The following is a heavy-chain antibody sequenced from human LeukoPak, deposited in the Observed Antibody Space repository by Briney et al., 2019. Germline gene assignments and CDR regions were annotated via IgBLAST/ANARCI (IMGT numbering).Heavy chain of an antibody. CDR1: GYTFTGYY. J-gene: IGHJ4*02. D-gene: IGHD3-22*01. CDR3: AGDGGRGLLLLF. Sequence: ASVKVSCKASGYTFTGYYIHWVRQAPGQGLEWMGWINPNSGGTNYAQKFQGRVTMTRDTSISTTYMELSRRRSDDAAVYYCAGDGGRGLLLLFWGQGTLVTVSS. V-gene: IGHV1-2*02. CDR2: INPNSGGT.